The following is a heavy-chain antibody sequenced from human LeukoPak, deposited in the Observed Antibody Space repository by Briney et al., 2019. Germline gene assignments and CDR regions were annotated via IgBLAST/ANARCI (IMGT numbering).Heavy chain of an antibody. Sequence: GGSLRLSCAASGFTFDDYAMHWVRQAPGKGLEWVSLISRDGGSTYYADSVKGRFTISRDNSKNSLYLQMNSLRAEDTALYYCAKDLGYGGNSGPRFDYWGQGTLVTVSS. CDR1: GFTFDDYA. V-gene: IGHV3-43D*03. CDR2: ISRDGGST. D-gene: IGHD4-23*01. CDR3: AKDLGYGGNSGPRFDY. J-gene: IGHJ4*02.